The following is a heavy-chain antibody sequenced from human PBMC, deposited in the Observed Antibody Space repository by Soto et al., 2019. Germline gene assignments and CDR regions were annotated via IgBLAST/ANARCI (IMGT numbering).Heavy chain of an antibody. J-gene: IGHJ5*02. CDR3: ARVYCSSTSCYGDNWFDP. D-gene: IGHD2-2*01. Sequence: SEALSLTCTVSGGSISSYYWSWIRQPAGKGLEWIGRIYTSGSTNYNPSLKSRVTMSVDTSKNQFSLKLSSVTAADTAVHYCARVYCSSTSCYGDNWFDPWGQGTLVTVSS. CDR2: IYTSGST. V-gene: IGHV4-4*07. CDR1: GGSISSYY.